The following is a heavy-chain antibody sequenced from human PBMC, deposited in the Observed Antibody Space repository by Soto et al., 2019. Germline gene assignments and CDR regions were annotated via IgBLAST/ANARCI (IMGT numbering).Heavy chain of an antibody. J-gene: IGHJ6*02. V-gene: IGHV3-43*01. CDR1: GFSFDDYT. CDR3: AKDMPHDYGMDV. Sequence: GGSLRLSCAASGFSFDDYTMHWVRQAPGKGLEWVSLISWDGGSTYYADSVKGRFTISRDNSKNSLYLQMNSLRTEDTALYYCAKDMPHDYGMDVRDQATTVTV. CDR2: ISWDGGST.